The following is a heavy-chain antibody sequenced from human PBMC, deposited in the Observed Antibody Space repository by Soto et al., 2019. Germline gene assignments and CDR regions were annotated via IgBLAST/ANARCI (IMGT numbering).Heavy chain of an antibody. CDR3: ARACAYSDYDFEY. V-gene: IGHV3-23*01. J-gene: IGHJ4*02. CDR2: VSGTGGSA. CDR1: GFTFSSYA. D-gene: IGHD4-17*01. Sequence: EGSLRLSCAASGFTFSSYAMTWVRQAPGKGLEWVSGVSGTGGSAYYADSVKGRFTISRDKSTNTLCLHMSSLRAAAKAVHYGARACAYSDYDFEYWGQGTLVRVSS.